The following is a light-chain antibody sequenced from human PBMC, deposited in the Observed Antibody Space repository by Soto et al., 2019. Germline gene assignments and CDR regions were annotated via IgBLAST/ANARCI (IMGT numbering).Light chain of an antibody. CDR2: DVS. CDR3: CSYAGSYRYV. Sequence: QSALTQPRSVSGSPGQSVTISCTGTSSDVGGYNYVSWYQQHPGKAPKIMIYDVSKRPSGVPDLFSGSKSGNTASLTISGLQAEDEAYYYCCSYAGSYRYVFGTGTKVTVL. CDR1: SSDVGGYNY. V-gene: IGLV2-11*01. J-gene: IGLJ1*01.